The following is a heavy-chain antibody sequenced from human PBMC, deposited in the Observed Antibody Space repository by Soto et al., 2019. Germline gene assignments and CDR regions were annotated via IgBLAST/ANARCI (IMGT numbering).Heavy chain of an antibody. J-gene: IGHJ6*02. Sequence: QAHLEQSGAELKRPGASVKVSCKASGYTFSDFDINWLRQASGQGPESMGWMNAKSGDTFFPQRFQGKFNMTSDTSLSTAYMEVGSLTSDDTAIYYCARGNPFNYAGFDVWGQGTKVAVSS. D-gene: IGHD3-16*01. CDR2: MNAKSGDT. CDR3: ARGNPFNYAGFDV. CDR1: GYTFSDFD. V-gene: IGHV1-8*01.